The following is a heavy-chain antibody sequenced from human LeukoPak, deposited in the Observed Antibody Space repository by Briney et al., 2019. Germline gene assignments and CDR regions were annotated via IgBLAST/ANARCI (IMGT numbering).Heavy chain of an antibody. CDR2: ISGSGGST. J-gene: IGHJ4*02. CDR1: GFTFSSYA. V-gene: IGHV3-23*01. Sequence: GGSLRLSCAASGFTFSSYAMSWVRQAPGKGLEWVSAISGSGGSTYYADSVRGRFTISRDNSKNTLYLQMNSLRAEDTAVYYCAKDLGIVGAPPDYWGQGTLVTVSS. CDR3: AKDLGIVGAPPDY. D-gene: IGHD1-26*01.